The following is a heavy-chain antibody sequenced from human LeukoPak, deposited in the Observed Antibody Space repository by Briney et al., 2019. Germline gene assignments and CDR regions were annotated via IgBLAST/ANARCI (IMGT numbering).Heavy chain of an antibody. CDR3: ASQLGGTTFH. Sequence: SETLSLTCTVSGVSINTYFWSWIRQPPGKGLEWIGYVYYTGITNYNPSLKSRVSISLDTSKNQFSLRLNSVTAAETAVYYCASQLGGTTFHWGQGTLITVSS. V-gene: IGHV4-59*01. D-gene: IGHD1/OR15-1a*01. CDR1: GVSINTYF. J-gene: IGHJ4*02. CDR2: VYYTGIT.